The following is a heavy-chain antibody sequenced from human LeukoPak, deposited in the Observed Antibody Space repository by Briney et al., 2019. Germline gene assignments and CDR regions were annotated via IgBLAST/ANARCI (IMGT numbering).Heavy chain of an antibody. CDR1: GYPFISYG. Sequence: ASVKVSCKASGYPFISYGINWVRQAPGQGLEWMGWINTFHGNTNYAQKLQGRVTMTTDTSTSTAYMELRSLRSDDTAVYYCAREARGTDFWGQGTLVTVSS. D-gene: IGHD3-16*01. CDR2: INTFHGNT. J-gene: IGHJ4*02. CDR3: AREARGTDF. V-gene: IGHV1-18*01.